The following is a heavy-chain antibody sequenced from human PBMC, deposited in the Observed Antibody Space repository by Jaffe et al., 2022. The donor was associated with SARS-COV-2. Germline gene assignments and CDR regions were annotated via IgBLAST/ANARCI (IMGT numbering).Heavy chain of an antibody. J-gene: IGHJ5*02. Sequence: QLQLQESGPGLVKPSETLSLTCTVSGGSISSSSYYWGWIRQPPGKGLEWIGSIYYSGSTYYNPSLKSRVTISVDTSKNQFSLKLSSVTAADTAVYYCARLFIVAYYDFWSGYLDGFDPWGQGTLVTVSS. CDR3: ARLFIVAYYDFWSGYLDGFDP. V-gene: IGHV4-39*01. CDR2: IYYSGST. CDR1: GGSISSSSYY. D-gene: IGHD3-3*01.